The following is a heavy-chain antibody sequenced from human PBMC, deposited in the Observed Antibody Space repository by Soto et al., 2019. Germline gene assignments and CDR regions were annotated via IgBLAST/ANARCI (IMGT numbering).Heavy chain of an antibody. D-gene: IGHD6-19*01. J-gene: IGHJ1*01. V-gene: IGHV3-9*01. CDR3: AKDKEPGIAVAGLPRYFQH. Sequence: EVQLVESGGGLVQPGRSLRLSCAASGFTFDDYAMHWVRQAPGKGLEWVSGISWNSGSIGYADSVKGRFTISRDNAKNSLYLQMNSLRAEDTALYYCAKDKEPGIAVAGLPRYFQHWGQGTLVTVSP. CDR2: ISWNSGSI. CDR1: GFTFDDYA.